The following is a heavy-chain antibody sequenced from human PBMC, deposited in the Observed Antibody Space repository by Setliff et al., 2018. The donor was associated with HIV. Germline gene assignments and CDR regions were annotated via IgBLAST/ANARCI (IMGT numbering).Heavy chain of an antibody. V-gene: IGHV3-20*04. D-gene: IGHD3-22*01. J-gene: IGHJ4*02. Sequence: GGSLRLSCVTSGFNFDDYGMSWVRQAPGKGLEWVSGINWNGGSTGYTDSVKCRFTISRDYGKNSLYLQMDSLRAEETAFYYWARAQSTGYLYFDSWGQGTLVTVSS. CDR1: GFNFDDYG. CDR3: ARAQSTGYLYFDS. CDR2: INWNGGST.